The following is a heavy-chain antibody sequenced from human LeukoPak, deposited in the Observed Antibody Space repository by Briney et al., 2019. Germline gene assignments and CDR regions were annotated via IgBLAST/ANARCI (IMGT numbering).Heavy chain of an antibody. CDR2: ISSSSSSYI. V-gene: IGHV3-21*01. D-gene: IGHD1-1*01. J-gene: IGHJ4*02. Sequence: PGGSLRLSCAASGFTFSSYGMNWVRQAPGKGLEWVSSISSSSSSYIYYADSVKGRFTISRDNAKNSLYLQMNSLRAEDTAVYYCASTWNPSFPLVYWGQGTLVTVSS. CDR3: ASTWNPSFPLVY. CDR1: GFTFSSYG.